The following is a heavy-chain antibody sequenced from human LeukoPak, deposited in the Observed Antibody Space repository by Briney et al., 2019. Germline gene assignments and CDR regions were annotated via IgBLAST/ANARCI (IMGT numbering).Heavy chain of an antibody. CDR2: IYWDDDK. V-gene: IGHV2-5*02. J-gene: IGHJ4*02. CDR1: GFSFSNNGVG. CDR3: GHRGHTGTYFDY. D-gene: IGHD4-17*01. Sequence: ESGPTLVNPTQTLTLTCTFSGFSFSNNGVGVGWIRQPPGKALEWLALIYWDDDKRYSPSLKSRLTITKDTSKNQVVLTMTNMDPVDTATYFCGHRGHTGTYFDYWGQGILVTVSS.